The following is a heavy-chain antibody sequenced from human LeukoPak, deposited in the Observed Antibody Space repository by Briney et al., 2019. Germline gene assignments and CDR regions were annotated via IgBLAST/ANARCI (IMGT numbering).Heavy chain of an antibody. Sequence: PGGSLRLSCAASGFTFSSYSMNWVRQAPGKGLEWVSSISSSSSYIYYADSVKGRFTISRDNAKNSLYLQMNSLRAEDTAVYYCARARAVAGRSTGEFDYWGQGTLVTVSS. CDR2: ISSSSSYI. CDR1: GFTFSSYS. D-gene: IGHD6-19*01. J-gene: IGHJ4*02. V-gene: IGHV3-21*01. CDR3: ARARAVAGRSTGEFDY.